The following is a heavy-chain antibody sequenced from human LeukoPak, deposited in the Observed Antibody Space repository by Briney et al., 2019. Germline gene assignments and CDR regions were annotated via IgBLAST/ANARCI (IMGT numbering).Heavy chain of an antibody. D-gene: IGHD6-19*01. CDR2: ISGDGAKP. Sequence: PGGSLRLSCAASGFPFSSYAMTWVRQAPGQGLEWVSAISGDGAKPYYADSVKGRFTISRDNSKNTLYLRMNSLRAADTALYYCARERSGGWPFDYWGQGTLVTVSS. CDR1: GFPFSSYA. V-gene: IGHV3-23*01. J-gene: IGHJ4*02. CDR3: ARERSGGWPFDY.